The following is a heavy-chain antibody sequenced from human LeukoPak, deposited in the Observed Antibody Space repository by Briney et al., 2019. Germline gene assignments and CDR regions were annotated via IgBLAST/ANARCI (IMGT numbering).Heavy chain of an antibody. CDR1: GFTFSSYS. V-gene: IGHV3-21*01. Sequence: PGGSLRLSCAASGFTFSSYSMNWVRQAPGKGLEWVSSISSSGSYIYYADSVKGRFTISRDNAKNSLYLQMNSLRAEDTAVYYCARALRRGYYDSSGQDAFDIWGQGTMVTVSS. D-gene: IGHD3-22*01. CDR3: ARALRRGYYDSSGQDAFDI. CDR2: ISSSGSYI. J-gene: IGHJ3*02.